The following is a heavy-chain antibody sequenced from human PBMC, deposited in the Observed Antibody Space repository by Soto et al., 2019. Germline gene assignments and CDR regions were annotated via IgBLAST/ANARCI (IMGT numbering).Heavy chain of an antibody. CDR3: AKEKDS. Sequence: QVQLVESGGGVVQPGRSLRLSCAASGFIFSSYAMHWVRQAPGKGLEWVATISYDGANTYNADSVKGRFTISRDNSKNTLYLQMNSLRLEDTAVYYCAKEKDSWGQGTLVTVSP. CDR1: GFIFSSYA. CDR2: ISYDGANT. V-gene: IGHV3-30-3*01. J-gene: IGHJ5*02.